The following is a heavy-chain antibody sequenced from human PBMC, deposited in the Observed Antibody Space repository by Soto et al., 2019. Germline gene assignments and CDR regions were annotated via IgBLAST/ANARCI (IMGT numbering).Heavy chain of an antibody. Sequence: SETLSLTCTVSGGSVSSGNYYWSWIRQPPGKGLEWIGYIYYSGSTYYNPSLKSRVTISVDTSKNQFSLKLISVTAADTAVYYGARYDSSGGRVFDIWGQGTMVTVSS. CDR1: GGSVSSGNYY. J-gene: IGHJ3*02. CDR3: ARYDSSGGRVFDI. CDR2: IYYSGST. D-gene: IGHD3-22*01. V-gene: IGHV4-61*01.